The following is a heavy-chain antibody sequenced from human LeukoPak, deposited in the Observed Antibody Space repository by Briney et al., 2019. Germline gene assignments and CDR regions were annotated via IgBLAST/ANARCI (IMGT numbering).Heavy chain of an antibody. CDR2: INPSGGST. Sequence: GASVKVSCKASGYTFTSYDINWVRQATGQGLEWMGIINPSGGSTSYAQKFQGRVTMTRDTSTSTVYMELSSLRSEDTAVYYCARDQGYFQHWGQGTLVTVSS. CDR3: ARDQGYFQH. CDR1: GYTFTSYD. V-gene: IGHV1-46*01. J-gene: IGHJ1*01.